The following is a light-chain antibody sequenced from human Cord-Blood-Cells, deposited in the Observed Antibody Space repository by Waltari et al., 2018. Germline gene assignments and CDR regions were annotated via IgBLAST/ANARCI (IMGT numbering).Light chain of an antibody. CDR2: DAS. Sequence: DIQMTQSPSSLSASVGDRVTITCQASQDISNYLNWYQQKPGKAPKLLIYDASNLETGVPSRFSGSVSGTDFTFAISSLQPEDIATYYCQQYDNRLTFGGGTKVEIK. CDR3: QQYDNRLT. J-gene: IGKJ4*01. V-gene: IGKV1-33*01. CDR1: QDISNY.